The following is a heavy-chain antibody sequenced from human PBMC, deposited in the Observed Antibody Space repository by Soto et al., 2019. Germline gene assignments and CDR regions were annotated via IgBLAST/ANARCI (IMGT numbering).Heavy chain of an antibody. CDR2: IWYDGSNK. D-gene: IGHD1-26*01. Sequence: AGGSLRLSCAASGFTFSSYGMHWVRQAPGKGLEWVAVIWYDGSNKYYADSVKGRFTISRDNSKNTLYLQMNSLRAEDTAVYYCASGYTGSYYFDYWGQGALVTVSS. CDR3: ASGYTGSYYFDY. V-gene: IGHV3-33*01. J-gene: IGHJ4*02. CDR1: GFTFSSYG.